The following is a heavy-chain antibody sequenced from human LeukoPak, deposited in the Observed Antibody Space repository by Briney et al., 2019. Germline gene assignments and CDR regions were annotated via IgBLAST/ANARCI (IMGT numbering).Heavy chain of an antibody. CDR2: VSPDSGDT. CDR1: GYTFTNND. J-gene: IGHJ4*02. Sequence: ASVKVSCKASGYTFTNNDINWVRQATGQGIEWMGWVSPDSGDTGYAPNFRGRVTMTTDTSINTTYMELTSLTSEDTAIYYCTRGRAAGDWGQGTLVTVSS. V-gene: IGHV1-8*01. CDR3: TRGRAAGD. D-gene: IGHD6-19*01.